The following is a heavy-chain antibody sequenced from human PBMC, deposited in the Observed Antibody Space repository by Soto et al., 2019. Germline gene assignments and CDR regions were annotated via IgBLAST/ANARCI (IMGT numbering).Heavy chain of an antibody. D-gene: IGHD2-2*01. V-gene: IGHV1-69*02. CDR1: GGTFSSYT. CDR2: IIPILGIA. J-gene: IGHJ4*02. CDR3: ERNRGGVPAAMSPSEY. Sequence: QVQLVQCGAGVKKPGSSVKVSCKASGGTFSSYTISWVRQAPGQGLEWMGRIIPILGIANYAQKFQARATTTEDKSWNTAYMEMSSLRSEETAVYYCERNRGGVPAAMSPSEYWRQGTLVTVSS.